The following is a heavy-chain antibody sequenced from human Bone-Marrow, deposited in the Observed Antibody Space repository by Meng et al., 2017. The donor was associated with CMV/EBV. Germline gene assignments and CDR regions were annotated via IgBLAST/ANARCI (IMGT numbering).Heavy chain of an antibody. CDR2: VSSSGSDT. CDR1: GFTFNIYE. CDR3: ARDVRNYGDYYFDY. J-gene: IGHJ4*02. Sequence: GESLKISCAASGFTFNIYEMNWVRQAPGKGLEWVSHVSSSGSDTYYADSVKGRFTISKDNAKNSLYLQMNGLRADDTAVYYCARDVRNYGDYYFDYWGQRTLVTVSS. D-gene: IGHD1-7*01. V-gene: IGHV3-48*03.